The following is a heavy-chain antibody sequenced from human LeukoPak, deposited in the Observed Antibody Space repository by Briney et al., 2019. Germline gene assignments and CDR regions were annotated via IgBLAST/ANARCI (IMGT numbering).Heavy chain of an antibody. CDR3: ARYGFSSVWQGGWHAFDI. V-gene: IGHV1-46*01. D-gene: IGHD6-25*01. J-gene: IGHJ3*02. Sequence: ASVKVSCKASGYTFTSYYLHWVRQATGQGLEWMGIIHPTVGDTTYAQKFQGRVTMARDMSTGTVYMDLSSLRAEDTAVYYCARYGFSSVWQGGWHAFDIWRQGTTVTVSS. CDR1: GYTFTSYY. CDR2: IHPTVGDT.